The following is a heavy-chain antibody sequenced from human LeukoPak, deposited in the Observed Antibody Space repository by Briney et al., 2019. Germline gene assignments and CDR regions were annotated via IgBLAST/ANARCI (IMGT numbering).Heavy chain of an antibody. CDR1: GYTFTSYG. V-gene: IGHV1-69*13. CDR2: IIPIFGTA. CDR3: ARAAYYYDSSGYYPSSYYYMDV. J-gene: IGHJ6*03. Sequence: PSASVKVSCKASGYTFTSYGISWVRQAPGQGLEWMGGIIPIFGTANYAQKFQGRVTITADESTSTAYMELSSLRSEDTAVYYCARAAYYYDSSGYYPSSYYYMDVWGKGTTVTISS. D-gene: IGHD3-22*01.